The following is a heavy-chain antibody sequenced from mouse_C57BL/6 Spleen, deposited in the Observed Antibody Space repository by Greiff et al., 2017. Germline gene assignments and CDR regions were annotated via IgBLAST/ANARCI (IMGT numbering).Heavy chain of an antibody. CDR2: IYPGSGST. CDR1: GYTFTSYW. Sequence: QVQLQQSGAELVKPGASVKMSCKASGYTFTSYWITWVKQRPGQGLEWIGDIYPGSGSTNYNEKFKSKATLTVDTSSSTAYMLLSSLTSEDSAVYYCGRRMIYYGFDYWGQGTTLTVSS. J-gene: IGHJ2*01. V-gene: IGHV1-55*01. CDR3: GRRMIYYGFDY. D-gene: IGHD2-2*01.